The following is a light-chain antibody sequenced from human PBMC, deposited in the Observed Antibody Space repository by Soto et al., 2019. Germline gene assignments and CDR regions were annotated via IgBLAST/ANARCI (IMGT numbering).Light chain of an antibody. CDR2: EVS. CDR1: SSDVGGYSY. Sequence: QSALTQPPSASGSPGQSVTISCTGTSSDVGGYSYVSWYQQHPGKAPKLMIYEVSKRPSGVPDRFSGSKSGNTASLTVSGLQAEDEADYYCSPYAGSNTLYVFGTGTKVTVL. V-gene: IGLV2-8*01. J-gene: IGLJ1*01. CDR3: SPYAGSNTLYV.